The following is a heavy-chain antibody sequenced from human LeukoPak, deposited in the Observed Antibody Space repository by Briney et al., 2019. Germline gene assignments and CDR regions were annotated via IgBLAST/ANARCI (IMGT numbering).Heavy chain of an antibody. V-gene: IGHV4-34*01. J-gene: IGHJ2*01. CDR1: GGSFSGYY. CDR2: IYYSGST. Sequence: SETLSLTCAVYGGSFSGYYWGWIRQPPGKGLEWIGSIYYSGSTYYNPSLKSRVTISVDTSKNQFSLQLNSVTPEDTAVYYCARDRVGRRHKIPGGYSGPWYFDLWGRGTLVTVSS. CDR3: ARDRVGRRHKIPGGYSGPWYFDL. D-gene: IGHD1-26*01.